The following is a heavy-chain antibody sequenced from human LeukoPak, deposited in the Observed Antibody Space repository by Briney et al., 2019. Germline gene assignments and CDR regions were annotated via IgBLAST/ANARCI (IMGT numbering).Heavy chain of an antibody. CDR3: ARGPSGRYYMDV. J-gene: IGHJ6*03. CDR1: GGTFSSYA. Sequence: GASVKVSCKASGGTFSSYAISWVRQAPGQGLEWMGGIIPIFGTANYAQKFQGRVTITTDESTSTAYMEMSRLTSDDTAVYFCARGPSGRYYMDVWGKGTTVTVSS. D-gene: IGHD3-3*01. CDR2: IIPIFGTA. V-gene: IGHV1-69*05.